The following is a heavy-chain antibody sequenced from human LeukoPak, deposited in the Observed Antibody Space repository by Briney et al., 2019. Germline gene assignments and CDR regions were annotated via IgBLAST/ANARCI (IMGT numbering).Heavy chain of an antibody. V-gene: IGHV4-39*01. CDR2: IYYSGST. CDR1: GGSISSGGYY. J-gene: IGHJ4*02. CDR3: ARLEDLSRGFDY. Sequence: SETLSLTCIVSGGSISSGGYYWGWIRQPPGKGLEWIGSIYYSGSTYYNPSLKSRVTISVAASKNQFSLKLNSVTVADTAVYYCARLEDLSRGFDYWGQGTLVTVSS.